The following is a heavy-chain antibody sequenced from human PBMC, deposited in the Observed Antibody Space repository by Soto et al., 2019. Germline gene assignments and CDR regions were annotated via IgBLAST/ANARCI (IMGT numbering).Heavy chain of an antibody. CDR2: TYYRSKWYN. J-gene: IGHJ5*02. D-gene: IGHD6-13*01. V-gene: IGHV6-1*01. Sequence: SQTLSLTCAISGDSVSSNSAAWNWIRQSPSRGLQWLGRTYYRSKWYNDYAVSVKSRITINPDTSKNQFSLQLNSVTPEDTAVSYCARGPVPPYSSSWGNWFDTWRQGTLVNVSS. CDR3: ARGPVPPYSSSWGNWFDT. CDR1: GDSVSSNSAA.